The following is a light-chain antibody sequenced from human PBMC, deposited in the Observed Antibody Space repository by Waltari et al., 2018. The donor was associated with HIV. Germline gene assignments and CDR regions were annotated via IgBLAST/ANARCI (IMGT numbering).Light chain of an antibody. J-gene: IGKJ2*01. CDR1: QSVSSSY. Sequence: EIVLTQSPGTLSLSPGARATLSCRARQSVSSSYLAWYQQKPGQAPRLLIYGASSRATGIPDRFSGSGSGTDFTLTISRLEPEDFAVYYCQQYGSSSTFGQGTKLEIK. CDR2: GAS. V-gene: IGKV3-20*01. CDR3: QQYGSSST.